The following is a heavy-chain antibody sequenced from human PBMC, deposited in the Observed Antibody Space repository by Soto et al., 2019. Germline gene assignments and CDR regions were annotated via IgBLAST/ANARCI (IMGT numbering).Heavy chain of an antibody. CDR3: ARSEATVLDY. J-gene: IGHJ4*02. CDR1: GGSMSSSNW. D-gene: IGHD4-17*01. Sequence: QVQLQESGPGLVKPSGTLSLTCTVSGGSMSSSNWWNWVRQPPGKGLEWIGETHHSGRTNYTPSLTSRVTLSVDKSKNHSSLKLRSVPAADTAVYYCARSEATVLDYWGQGTRVTVSS. V-gene: IGHV4-4*02. CDR2: THHSGRT.